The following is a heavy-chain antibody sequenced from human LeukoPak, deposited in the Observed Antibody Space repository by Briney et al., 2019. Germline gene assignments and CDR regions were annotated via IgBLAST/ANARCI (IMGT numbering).Heavy chain of an antibody. D-gene: IGHD2-2*02. Sequence: SVKVSCKASGGTFSSYAISWVPQAPGQGLEWMGGIIPIFGTANYAQKFQGRVTITADESTSTAYMELSSLRSEDTAVYYCARDGSATIPDYYGMDVWGQGTTVTVSS. J-gene: IGHJ6*02. CDR1: GGTFSSYA. V-gene: IGHV1-69*13. CDR2: IIPIFGTA. CDR3: ARDGSATIPDYYGMDV.